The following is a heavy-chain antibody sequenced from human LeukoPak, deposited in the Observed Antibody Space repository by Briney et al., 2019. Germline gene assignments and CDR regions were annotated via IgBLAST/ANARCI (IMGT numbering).Heavy chain of an antibody. CDR2: ITGNSGMI. Sequence: PGGSLRLSCAASGFTFSTYAMNWVRQAPGKGLEWVSVITGNSGMIRYADSVKGRFTISRDNSKNTLYLQMNSLRAEDTAVYYCAKGTNYYDSRGMEGWGQGTTITVSS. D-gene: IGHD3-22*01. J-gene: IGHJ6*02. CDR3: AKGTNYYDSRGMEG. V-gene: IGHV3-23*01. CDR1: GFTFSTYA.